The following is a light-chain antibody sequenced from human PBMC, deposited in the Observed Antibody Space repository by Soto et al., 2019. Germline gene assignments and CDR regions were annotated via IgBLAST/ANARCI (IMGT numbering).Light chain of an antibody. CDR2: DNN. V-gene: IGLV1-51*01. Sequence: QSVLTQPPSVSAAPGQKVTISCSGSSSNIGNNYVSWYQQLPGTAPKLLIYDNNKRPSGIPDRFSGSKSGTSATLGITGLQTGDEADYYCGTWDSSLSDCVFGTGTQLNVL. CDR3: GTWDSSLSDCV. J-gene: IGLJ1*01. CDR1: SSNIGNNY.